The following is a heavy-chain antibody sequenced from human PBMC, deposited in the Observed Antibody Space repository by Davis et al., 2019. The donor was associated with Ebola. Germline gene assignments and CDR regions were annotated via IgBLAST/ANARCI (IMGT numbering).Heavy chain of an antibody. V-gene: IGHV3-30*18. CDR2: ISNDGSNK. Sequence: GESLKISCAASGFTFSSFGIHWVRQAPGKGLEGVAIISNDGSNKFYADSVKGRFTISRDNSKNTLYLQMNSLRAEDTAVYYCAKDRLGSATTVTTHWFDPWGQGTLVTVSS. J-gene: IGHJ5*02. D-gene: IGHD4-17*01. CDR3: AKDRLGSATTVTTHWFDP. CDR1: GFTFSSFG.